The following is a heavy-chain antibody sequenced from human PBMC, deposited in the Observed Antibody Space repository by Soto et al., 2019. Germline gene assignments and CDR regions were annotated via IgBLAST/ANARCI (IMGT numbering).Heavy chain of an antibody. V-gene: IGHV4-30-4*01. J-gene: IGHJ6*02. CDR3: ARDGPLKNRTYYDFWSGTRIANYYYYGMDV. D-gene: IGHD3-3*01. CDR2: IYYSGST. Sequence: QVQLQESGPGLVKPSQTLSLTCTVSGGSISSGDYYWSWIRQPPGKGLEWIGYIYYSGSTYYNPSLKSRVTISVDTSKNQFSLKLSSVTAADTAVYYCARDGPLKNRTYYDFWSGTRIANYYYYGMDVWGQGTTVTVSS. CDR1: GGSISSGDYY.